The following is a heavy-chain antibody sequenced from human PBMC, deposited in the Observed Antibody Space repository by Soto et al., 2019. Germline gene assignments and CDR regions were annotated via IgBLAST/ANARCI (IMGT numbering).Heavy chain of an antibody. D-gene: IGHD3-9*01. CDR1: GFTFSGYS. CDR3: AREDILGTRSFDY. CDR2: ISSGSKTI. J-gene: IGHJ4*02. Sequence: VQLVESGGGVVQWGGSLRLSCAASGFTFSGYSVNWVRQAPGKGLEWVSYISSGSKTIYYADSVKGRFTVSRDNARNSQYLQMNSLRDEDTAVYYCAREDILGTRSFDYWGQGTLVTVSS. V-gene: IGHV3-48*02.